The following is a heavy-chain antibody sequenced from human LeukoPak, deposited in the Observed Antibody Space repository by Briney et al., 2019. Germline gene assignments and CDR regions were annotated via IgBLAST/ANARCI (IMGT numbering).Heavy chain of an antibody. V-gene: IGHV4-31*11. CDR1: GGSISSGDYY. CDR3: ARLYRSFRAFDI. J-gene: IGHJ3*02. CDR2: IYYSGST. D-gene: IGHD6-6*01. Sequence: PSETLSLTCAVSGGSISSGDYYWSWIRQHPGKGLEWIGYIYYSGSTYYNPSLKSRVTISVDTSKNQFSLKLSSVTAADTAVYYCARLYRSFRAFDIWGQGTMVTVSS.